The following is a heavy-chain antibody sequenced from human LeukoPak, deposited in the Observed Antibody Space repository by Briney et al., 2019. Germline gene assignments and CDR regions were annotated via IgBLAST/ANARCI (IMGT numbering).Heavy chain of an antibody. V-gene: IGHV3-21*01. CDR2: ISTSSSFI. CDR3: ARNYDFWSSPQGCMDV. Sequence: PGGSLRLSCAASGFTFSRHNMKWVRQTPGKGLEWVSSISTSSSFIYYAASVKGRFTISRDNARNSLYLEMNSLRAEDTAIYYCARNYDFWSSPQGCMDVWGKGTTVIVSS. J-gene: IGHJ6*03. D-gene: IGHD3/OR15-3a*01. CDR1: GFTFSRHN.